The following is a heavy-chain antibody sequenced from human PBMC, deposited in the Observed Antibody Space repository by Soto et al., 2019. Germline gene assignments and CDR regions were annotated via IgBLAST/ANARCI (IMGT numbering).Heavy chain of an antibody. Sequence: SETLSLTCTVSGGSISSYYWSWIRQPPGKGLEWIGYIYYSGSTNYNPSLKSRVTILVDTSKNQFSLKLSSVTAADTAVYYRARQSGLFWFDPWGQGTLVTVSS. V-gene: IGHV4-59*08. CDR1: GGSISSYY. J-gene: IGHJ5*02. CDR2: IYYSGST. CDR3: ARQSGLFWFDP. D-gene: IGHD2-8*02.